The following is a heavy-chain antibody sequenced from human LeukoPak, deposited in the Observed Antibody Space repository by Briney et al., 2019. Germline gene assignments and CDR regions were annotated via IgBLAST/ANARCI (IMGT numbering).Heavy chain of an antibody. CDR2: ITYSGST. V-gene: IGHV4-59*01. D-gene: IGHD3-10*01. Sequence: SETLSLTCTVSGGSISSDFWSWIRQPPGEGREWMWYITYSGSTDYNPSLRSRVTISINTSTNQFSLKLSSVTAADTAIYYCARTYYYFPGSSSGSYNFDYWGQGTPVTVSS. J-gene: IGHJ4*02. CDR3: ARTYYYFPGSSSGSYNFDY. CDR1: GGSISSDF.